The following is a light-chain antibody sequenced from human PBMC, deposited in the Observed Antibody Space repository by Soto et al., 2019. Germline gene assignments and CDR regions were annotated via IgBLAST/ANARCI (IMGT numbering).Light chain of an antibody. CDR1: SSDVGGYNY. J-gene: IGLJ3*02. Sequence: QSALTQPASVSGSPGQSISISCTGTSSDVGGYNYVSWYQQHPGKAPKLIIYEVTNRPPGVSNRFSGSKSGNTASLTISGLHAEDEADYYCISYRSGTTLVFGGGTKVTVL. CDR2: EVT. CDR3: ISYRSGTTLV. V-gene: IGLV2-14*01.